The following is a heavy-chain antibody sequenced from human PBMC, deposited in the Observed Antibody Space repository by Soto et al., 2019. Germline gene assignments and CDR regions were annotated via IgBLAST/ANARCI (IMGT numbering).Heavy chain of an antibody. D-gene: IGHD1-1*01. Sequence: GESLKISCKASGYSFTRYWISWVRQMPGKGLEWMGRLDPSDSYTSYSPSFQGHVTISTDKSISTAYLQWSSLKASDSAMYYCARHLTRRWNCDFWGQGTLVTVSS. J-gene: IGHJ4*02. CDR1: GYSFTRYW. CDR2: LDPSDSYT. CDR3: ARHLTRRWNCDF. V-gene: IGHV5-10-1*01.